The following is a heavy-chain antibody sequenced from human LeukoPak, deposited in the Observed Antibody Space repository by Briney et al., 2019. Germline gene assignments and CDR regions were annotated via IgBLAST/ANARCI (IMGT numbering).Heavy chain of an antibody. CDR2: ISAYNGNT. CDR1: GYTFTSSG. J-gene: IGHJ4*02. CDR3: ARLGDYGYDRHFDY. Sequence: GASLKVSCTAAGYTFTSSGISWVRQAPGQGLEWMGWISAYNGNTNYAQKPQGRVTMTTDTSTSTAYMQLRSLRSDDTAVYYCARLGDYGYDRHFDYWGQGTLVTVSS. V-gene: IGHV1-18*01. D-gene: IGHD5-18*01.